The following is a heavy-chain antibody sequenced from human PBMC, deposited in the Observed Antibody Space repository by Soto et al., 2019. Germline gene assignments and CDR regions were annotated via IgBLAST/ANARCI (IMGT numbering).Heavy chain of an antibody. Sequence: QITLKESGPTLVKPTQTLTLTCTFSGFSLSTSGVGVGWIRQPPGKALEWLALIYWDDDKRYSPSLKSRFTITKDTTNNQVVVTMTNMDPEDTATYYCAHRPRSSWHSDYWGQGTLVTVSS. CDR1: GFSLSTSGVG. J-gene: IGHJ4*02. D-gene: IGHD6-13*01. V-gene: IGHV2-5*02. CDR2: IYWDDDK. CDR3: AHRPRSSWHSDY.